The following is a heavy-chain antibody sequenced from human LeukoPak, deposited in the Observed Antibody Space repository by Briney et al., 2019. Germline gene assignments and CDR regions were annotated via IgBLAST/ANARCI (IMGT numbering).Heavy chain of an antibody. J-gene: IGHJ4*02. CDR1: GDSVSSGGYY. D-gene: IGHD5-24*01. V-gene: IGHV4-61*08. CDR3: ARGRDAYKLGY. CDR2: MLNSATT. Sequence: SETLSLTCTVSGDSVSSGGYYWSWIPQPPGKGLEWIGCMLNSATTYYSPSLKSRATMSVDTSKIQFSLKLSSLTAADTAVYYCARGRDAYKLGYWGQGTLVTVSS.